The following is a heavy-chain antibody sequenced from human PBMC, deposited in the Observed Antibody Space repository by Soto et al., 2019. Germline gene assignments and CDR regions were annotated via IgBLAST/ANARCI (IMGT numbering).Heavy chain of an antibody. V-gene: IGHV1-18*01. CDR1: GGTFSSYG. CDR3: ARAPHIVVVPAAMSHYYYYYGRDV. J-gene: IGHJ6*02. CDR2: ISAYNGNT. Sequence: ASVKVSCKASGGTFSSYGISWVRQAPGRGRAWMGWISAYNGNTNYAQKLQGRVTMSTDTSTSTAYMGLRSLRSDDTAVYYCARAPHIVVVPAAMSHYYYYYGRDVWGQGTKVTVTS. D-gene: IGHD2-2*01.